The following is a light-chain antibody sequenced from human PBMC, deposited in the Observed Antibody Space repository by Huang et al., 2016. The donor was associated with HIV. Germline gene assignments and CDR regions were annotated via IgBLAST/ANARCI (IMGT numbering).Light chain of an antibody. Sequence: DIQMTQSPSSLSASLGDKVTITCHASLDINTYLNWYQQKPGKVPKLLISDASDLETGVPPRFSGSRSGTNFTLTVSSLQAEYIGTYYCQQYDTLPLTFGQGTNVEI. CDR1: LDINTY. V-gene: IGKV1-33*01. J-gene: IGKJ1*01. CDR2: DAS. CDR3: QQYDTLPLT.